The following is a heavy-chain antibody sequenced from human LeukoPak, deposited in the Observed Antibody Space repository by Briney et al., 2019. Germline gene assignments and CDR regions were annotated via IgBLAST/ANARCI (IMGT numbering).Heavy chain of an antibody. D-gene: IGHD3-10*02. CDR3: AELGITMIGGV. Sequence: TGGSLRLSCAASGFTVSSNYMSWVRQAPGKGLEWVANIKQDGSETYYVDSVKGRFTISRDDAKNSLYLQMNSLRAEDTAVYYCAELGITMIGGVWGKGTTVTISS. CDR2: IKQDGSET. CDR1: GFTVSSNY. V-gene: IGHV3-7*01. J-gene: IGHJ6*04.